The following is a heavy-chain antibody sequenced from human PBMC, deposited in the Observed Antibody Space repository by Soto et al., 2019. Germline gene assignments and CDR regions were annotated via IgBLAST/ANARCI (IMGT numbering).Heavy chain of an antibody. J-gene: IGHJ6*02. CDR3: AREGRWYSGGWYDYYYGMDV. D-gene: IGHD6-19*01. CDR1: GGTFSSYA. Sequence: QVQLVQSGAEVKKPGSSVKVSCKASGGTFSSYAISWVRQAPGQGLEWMGGIIPIFGTANYAQKFQGRVTITADEPTTPAHMELSSLRSEDTVVYYCAREGRWYSGGWYDYYYGMDVWGQGTTVTVSS. CDR2: IIPIFGTA. V-gene: IGHV1-69*12.